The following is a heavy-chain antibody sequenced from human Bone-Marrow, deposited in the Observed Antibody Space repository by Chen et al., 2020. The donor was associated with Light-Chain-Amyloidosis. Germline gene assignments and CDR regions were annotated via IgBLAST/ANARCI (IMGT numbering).Heavy chain of an antibody. Sequence: EVQLEQSGPEGKKPGESLKIPCKGSGYTFPNYWIGWVCQMPGKGLEWMGVIYPDDSDARYSPSFEGQVTISADKSITTAYLQWRSLKASDTAMYYCARRRDGYNFDYWGQGTLVTASS. CDR1: GYTFPNYW. CDR3: ARRRDGYNFDY. D-gene: IGHD5-12*01. J-gene: IGHJ4*02. V-gene: IGHV5-51*01. CDR2: IYPDDSDA.